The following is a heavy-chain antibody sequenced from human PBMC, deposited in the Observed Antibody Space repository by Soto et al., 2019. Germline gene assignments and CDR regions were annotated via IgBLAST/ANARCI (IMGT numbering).Heavy chain of an antibody. J-gene: IGHJ3*01. CDR2: IQYDGSEK. CDR1: GFTFSSYA. CDR3: AKGRGYTYGNDALDL. V-gene: IGHV3-30*18. D-gene: IGHD5-18*01. Sequence: QVQLVESGGGVVQPGRSLSLSCAASGFTFSSYAMHWVRQAPGKGLEWVAVIQYDGSEKYYGDSVKGRFTISRDNTMNTLYVQMNSLRPEDTAVYYCAKGRGYTYGNDALDLWGQGTMVTVSS.